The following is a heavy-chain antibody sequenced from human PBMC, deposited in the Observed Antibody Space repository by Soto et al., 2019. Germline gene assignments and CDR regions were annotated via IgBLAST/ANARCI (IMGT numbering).Heavy chain of an antibody. CDR3: VRDVFSGYCDWWDP. J-gene: IGHJ5*02. CDR2: LIPYNGDT. Sequence: ASVKVSCKASGYTFTTYGISWVRQAPGQGLEWMGLLIPYNGDTIYAQKFQGRVILTTDTATSTAYMELGSLRSDDTAVYYCVRDVFSGYCDWWDPWGQGTLVTVSS. D-gene: IGHD5-18*01. CDR1: GYTFTTYG. V-gene: IGHV1-18*01.